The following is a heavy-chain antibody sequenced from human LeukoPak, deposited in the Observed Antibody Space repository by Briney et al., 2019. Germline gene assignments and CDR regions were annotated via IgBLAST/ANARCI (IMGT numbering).Heavy chain of an antibody. J-gene: IGHJ4*02. V-gene: IGHV3-74*01. D-gene: IGHD6-13*01. Sequence: GGSLRLSCAASGFTFSSYWMHWVRQAPGKGLVWVSRINSDGSSTSYADSVKGRFTISRDNAKNTLYLQMNSLRAEDTAFYYCVKVTAAGFVDHWGQGALVTVSS. CDR1: GFTFSSYW. CDR3: VKVTAAGFVDH. CDR2: INSDGSST.